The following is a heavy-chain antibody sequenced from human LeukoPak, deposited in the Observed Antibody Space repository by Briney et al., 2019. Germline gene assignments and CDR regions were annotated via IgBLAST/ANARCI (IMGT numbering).Heavy chain of an antibody. Sequence: SGGSLRLSCAASGFTFSSYSMNWVRQAPGKGLEWVSSISSSSSYIYYADSVKGRFTISRDNAKNSLYLRMNSLRAEDTAVYYCARDFGSDYGFDYWGQGTLVTVSS. V-gene: IGHV3-21*01. CDR2: ISSSSSYI. J-gene: IGHJ4*02. CDR1: GFTFSSYS. CDR3: ARDFGSDYGFDY. D-gene: IGHD4-17*01.